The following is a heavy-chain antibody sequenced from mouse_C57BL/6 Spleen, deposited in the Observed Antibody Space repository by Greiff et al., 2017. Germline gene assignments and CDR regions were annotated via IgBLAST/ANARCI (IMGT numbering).Heavy chain of an antibody. D-gene: IGHD1-1*01. CDR1: GYTFTSYG. Sequence: QVQLQQSGAELARPGASVKLSCKASGYTFTSYGISWVKQRTGQGLEWIGEIYPRSGNTYYNEKFKGKATLTADKSSSTAYMELRSLTSEDSAVYVYARAGPHYYGSSYGDYWGQGTTLTVSS. J-gene: IGHJ2*01. CDR2: IYPRSGNT. V-gene: IGHV1-81*01. CDR3: ARAGPHYYGSSYGDY.